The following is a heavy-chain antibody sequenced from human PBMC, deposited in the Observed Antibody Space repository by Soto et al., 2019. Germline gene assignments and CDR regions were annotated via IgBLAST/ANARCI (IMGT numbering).Heavy chain of an antibody. Sequence: PSETLSLTCAVYGGSFSGYYWSWIRQPPGKGLEWIGEINHSGSTNYNPSLKSRVTISVDTSKNQFSLKLSSVTAADTAVYYCARIGTTYSVYYYYYMDCWGKGTTVTVAS. J-gene: IGHJ6*03. CDR1: GGSFSGYY. CDR2: INHSGST. V-gene: IGHV4-34*01. CDR3: ARIGTTYSVYYYYYMDC. D-gene: IGHD1-7*01.